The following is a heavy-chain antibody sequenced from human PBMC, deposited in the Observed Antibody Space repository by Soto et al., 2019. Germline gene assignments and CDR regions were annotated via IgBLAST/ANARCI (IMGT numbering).Heavy chain of an antibody. V-gene: IGHV4-39*01. CDR1: GGSISSSGYY. J-gene: IGHJ6*02. D-gene: IGHD5-18*01. Sequence: SETLSLTGTVSGGSISSSGYYWGWIRQPPGKGLEWIGSICYIGSTYYNPSLKSRVTISVDTSKNQFSLKLSSVTAADTAVYHCARRRGYRHGFYYYGMDGCGQGNTVTLSS. CDR3: ARRRGYRHGFYYYGMDG. CDR2: ICYIGST.